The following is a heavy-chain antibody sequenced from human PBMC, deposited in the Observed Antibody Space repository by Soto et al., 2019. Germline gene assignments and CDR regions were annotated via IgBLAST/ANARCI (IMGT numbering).Heavy chain of an antibody. CDR3: ARGSTNLPEYLQF. J-gene: IGHJ1*01. Sequence: QVQLEQSWAEVTKTGSSVRLSCTTSGGTFISHSIHWVRQAPGQGIQWMGVLIPMVQKANYARKSQGRVTIAADRSTNKAYMDLKNHTPCDTAVDFCARGSTNLPEYLQFWCQGTLVTVSS. V-gene: IGHV1-69*01. D-gene: IGHD3-9*01. CDR2: LIPMVQKA. CDR1: GGTFISHS.